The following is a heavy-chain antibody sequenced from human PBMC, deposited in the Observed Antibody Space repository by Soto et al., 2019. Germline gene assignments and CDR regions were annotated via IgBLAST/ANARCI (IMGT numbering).Heavy chain of an antibody. D-gene: IGHD1-26*01. CDR3: VKDRWVDF. Sequence: EVQVVESGGNLVQPGGSPRLSCSVSGFTFSSYAMHWVRQAPGKGLEYVSSISSNGGPTYYVDSVKGRFTISRDNSKNTLYLQMSSLRPEDTAVYYCVKDRWVDFWGQGTLVTVSS. J-gene: IGHJ4*02. V-gene: IGHV3-64D*06. CDR2: ISSNGGPT. CDR1: GFTFSSYA.